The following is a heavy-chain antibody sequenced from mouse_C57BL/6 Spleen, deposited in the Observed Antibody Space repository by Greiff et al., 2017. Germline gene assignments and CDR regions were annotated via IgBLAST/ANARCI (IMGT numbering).Heavy chain of an antibody. CDR3: AREENGYDGAY. J-gene: IGHJ3*01. CDR2: IYPRSGNT. D-gene: IGHD2-2*01. Sequence: QVQLQQSGAELARPGASVKLSCKASGYTFTSYGISWVKQRTGQGLEWIGEIYPRSGNTYYNEKFKGKATLTADKSSSTAYMELHSLTSEDSAVDICAREENGYDGAYWGQGTLVTVSA. CDR1: GYTFTSYG. V-gene: IGHV1-81*01.